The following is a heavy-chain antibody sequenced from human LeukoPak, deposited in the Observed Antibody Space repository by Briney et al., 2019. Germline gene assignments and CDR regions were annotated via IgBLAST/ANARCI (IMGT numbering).Heavy chain of an antibody. D-gene: IGHD4-17*01. CDR1: GFTFSSYG. CDR3: AKPLTTVTKYTFDS. J-gene: IGHJ4*02. CDR2: ISYDGSEK. Sequence: PGGSLRLSCAASGFTFSSYGMHWVRQAPGKGLEWVAFISYDGSEKYYADSVKGRFTISRDNSKNTVFLEVSSLRVEDTAVYNCAKPLTTVTKYTFDSWGQGTLVTVSS. V-gene: IGHV3-30*18.